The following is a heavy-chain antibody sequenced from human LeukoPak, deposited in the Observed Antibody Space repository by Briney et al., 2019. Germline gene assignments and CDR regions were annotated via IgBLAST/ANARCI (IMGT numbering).Heavy chain of an antibody. CDR3: ARGRYCSGGSCYSFGYYYYMDV. V-gene: IGHV4-34*01. J-gene: IGHJ6*03. CDR2: INHSGST. CDR1: GGSFSGYY. D-gene: IGHD2-15*01. Sequence: KPSETLSLTCAVYGGSFSGYYWSWIRQPPGEGLEWIGEINHSGSTNYNPSLKSRVTISVDTSKNQFSLKLSSVTAADTAVYYCARGRYCSGGSCYSFGYYYYMDVWGKGTTVTVSS.